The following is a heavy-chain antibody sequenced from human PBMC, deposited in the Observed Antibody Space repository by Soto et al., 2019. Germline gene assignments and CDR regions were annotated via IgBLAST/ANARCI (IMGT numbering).Heavy chain of an antibody. J-gene: IGHJ5*02. CDR2: IIPIFGTA. V-gene: IGHV1-69*13. Sequence: SVKVSCKASGCTFSSYAISWVRQDPGQGLEWMGGIIPIFGTANYAQKFQGRVTITADESTSTAYMELSSLRSEDTAVYYCARASLYCSSTSCQINWFDPWGQGTLVTVSS. CDR1: GCTFSSYA. CDR3: ARASLYCSSTSCQINWFDP. D-gene: IGHD2-2*01.